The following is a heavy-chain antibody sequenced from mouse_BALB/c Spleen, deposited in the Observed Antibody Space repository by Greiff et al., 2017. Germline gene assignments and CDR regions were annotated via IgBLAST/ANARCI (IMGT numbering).Heavy chain of an antibody. CDR2: IYPGSGST. Sequence: LQQPGSELVRPGASVKLSCKASGYTFTSYWMHWVKQRPGQGLEWIGNIYPGSGSTNYDEKFKSKATLTVDTSSSTAYMQLSSLTSEDSAVYYCTAYYYGSRVFDYWGQGTTRTVSS. J-gene: IGHJ2*01. D-gene: IGHD1-1*01. V-gene: IGHV1S22*01. CDR1: GYTFTSYW. CDR3: TAYYYGSRVFDY.